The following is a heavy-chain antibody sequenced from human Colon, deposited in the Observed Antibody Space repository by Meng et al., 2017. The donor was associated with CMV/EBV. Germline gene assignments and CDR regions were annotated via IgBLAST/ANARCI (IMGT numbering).Heavy chain of an antibody. CDR2: IYSGGSN. CDR3: ARGCGLTSCNPSYYALDV. Sequence: LETLSLTCTVSNGSLGNFYWAWVRQPPGKGLEWIGYIYSGGSNNYKPSLESRITMSVDTSKTQFSLNLDSLTAADTAVYFCARGCGLTSCNPSYYALDVWGRGIMVTVSS. CDR1: NGSLGNFY. V-gene: IGHV4-59*01. J-gene: IGHJ6*02. D-gene: IGHD2-2*01.